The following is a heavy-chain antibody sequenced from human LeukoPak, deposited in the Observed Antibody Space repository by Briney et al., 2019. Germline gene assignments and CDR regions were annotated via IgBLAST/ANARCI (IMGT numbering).Heavy chain of an antibody. CDR2: IKVDGGEK. CDR3: ARVIAARPGDYFDY. J-gene: IGHJ4*02. CDR1: GFTFSNYW. Sequence: GGSLRLSCTASGFTFSNYWMSWVRQAPGKGLEWVANIKVDGGEKYYVDSVKGRFIISKDNAKNSVYLQMNSLRVEDTAVYYCARVIAARPGDYFDYWGQGSLVTVSS. V-gene: IGHV3-7*01. D-gene: IGHD6-6*01.